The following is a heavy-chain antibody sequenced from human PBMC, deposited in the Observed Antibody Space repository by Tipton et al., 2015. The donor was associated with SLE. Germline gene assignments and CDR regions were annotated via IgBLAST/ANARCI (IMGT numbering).Heavy chain of an antibody. Sequence: SLRLSCAASGFTFNNYTMTWVRQAPGKGLEWVSAIIRSGSTTYYADSVKGRFTISRDNSKNTLYLQMNSLRAEDTAVYYCARDAYGDSTVLLDYWGQGTLVTVSS. D-gene: IGHD4-17*01. CDR1: GFTFNNYT. J-gene: IGHJ4*02. V-gene: IGHV3-23*01. CDR2: IIRSGSTT. CDR3: ARDAYGDSTVLLDY.